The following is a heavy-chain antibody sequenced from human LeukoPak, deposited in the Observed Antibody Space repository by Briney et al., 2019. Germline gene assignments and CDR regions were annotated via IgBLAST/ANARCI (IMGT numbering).Heavy chain of an antibody. Sequence: PGGSLRLSCAASGFIFRNYAMSWVRQAPGKGLEWVSAITGSGDTTYYADSVKGRLTISRDNSKNTLYVEMNTLRGEDTAVYYCAKRGEYDILTCYYLSDLWGQGTLVTVSS. CDR2: ITGSGDTT. V-gene: IGHV3-23*01. D-gene: IGHD3-9*01. J-gene: IGHJ4*02. CDR1: GFIFRNYA. CDR3: AKRGEYDILTCYYLSDL.